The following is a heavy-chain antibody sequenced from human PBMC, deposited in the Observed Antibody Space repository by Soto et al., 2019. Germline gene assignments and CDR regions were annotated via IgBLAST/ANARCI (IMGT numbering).Heavy chain of an antibody. J-gene: IGHJ6*02. CDR3: AREEREEGGMDV. V-gene: IGHV3-7*01. CDR2: IKQGGSEK. CDR1: GFTFSGYW. Sequence: GGSLRLSCAASGFTFSGYWMSWVRQAPGKGLEWVANIKQGGSEKHYVDSVKGRFTISRDDAKNSLYLQMNSLRVEDTAVYYCAREEREEGGMDVWGQGTTVTV.